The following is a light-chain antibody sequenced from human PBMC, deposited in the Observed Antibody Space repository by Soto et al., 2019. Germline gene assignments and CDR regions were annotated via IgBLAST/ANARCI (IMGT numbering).Light chain of an antibody. CDR2: DVN. Sequence: QSALTQPASVSGSPGQSITVSCTGISSDVGDSTYVSWYQQHPGKAPRLIISDVNDRPSGVSPRFSGSKSGNTASLTISGLHPEDEAFYFSTPYRGGPLRVSGNGPKV. J-gene: IGLJ1*01. CDR3: TPYRGGPLRV. V-gene: IGLV2-14*03. CDR1: SSDVGDSTY.